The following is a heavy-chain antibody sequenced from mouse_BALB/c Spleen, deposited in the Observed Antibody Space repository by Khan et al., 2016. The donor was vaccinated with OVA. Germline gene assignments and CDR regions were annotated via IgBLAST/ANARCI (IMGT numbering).Heavy chain of an antibody. CDR3: TRERIDY. J-gene: IGHJ2*01. CDR2: IHPSFGYI. CDR1: GYTFTTYW. V-gene: IGHV1-7*01. Sequence: QVQLKESGAELAKPGASVKMSCKASGYTFTTYWMHWVKQRPGQGLEWIGYIHPSFGYIDYNETFTDRATLSADKSSITAYMQLSSLKSEEAEVYYSTRERIDYWGQGTTLTVSS.